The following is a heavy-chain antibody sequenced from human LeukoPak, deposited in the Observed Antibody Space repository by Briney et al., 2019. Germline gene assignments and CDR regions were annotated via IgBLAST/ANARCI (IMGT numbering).Heavy chain of an antibody. J-gene: IGHJ6*03. CDR1: GFTVSSNY. D-gene: IGHD6-13*01. CDR3: AREAQQLVDLYYYYYYMDV. Sequence: GGSLRLSCAASGFTVSSNYMSWVRQAPGKGLEWVSVIYSGGSTCYADSVKGRFTISRDNSKNTLYLQMNSLRAEDTAVYYCAREAQQLVDLYYYYYYMDVWGKGTTVTVSS. CDR2: IYSGGST. V-gene: IGHV3-53*01.